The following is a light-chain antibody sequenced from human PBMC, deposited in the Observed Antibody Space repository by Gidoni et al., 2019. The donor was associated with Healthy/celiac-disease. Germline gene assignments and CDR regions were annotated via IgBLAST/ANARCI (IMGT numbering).Light chain of an antibody. CDR1: QSVSSY. J-gene: IGKJ2*01. Sequence: EIVLTQSPATLSLSPGERATLSCRASQSVSSYLAWYQQKPGQAPRLLISDASNRATGIPARFSGSGSGTDFTLTISSLEPEDFAVYYCQQRSNWSTFGQGTKLEIK. CDR3: QQRSNWST. CDR2: DAS. V-gene: IGKV3-11*01.